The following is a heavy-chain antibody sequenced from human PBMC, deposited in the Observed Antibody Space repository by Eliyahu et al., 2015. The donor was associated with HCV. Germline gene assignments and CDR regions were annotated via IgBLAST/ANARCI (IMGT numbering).Heavy chain of an antibody. V-gene: IGHV4-59*01. CDR1: GGXXTSYY. CDR2: IHYSGST. Sequence: QVQLQESGPGLVKPSETLSLTCTVSGGXXTSYYWIWIRKPPGKGLEGIGYIHYSGSTTSNPXLKTRVTIXIDTSKNQFSLNLTSVTAADTAVYYCASGGGGIAVAGTGGWFDPWGQGTLVTVSS. J-gene: IGHJ5*02. D-gene: IGHD6-19*01. CDR3: ASGGGGIAVAGTGGWFDP.